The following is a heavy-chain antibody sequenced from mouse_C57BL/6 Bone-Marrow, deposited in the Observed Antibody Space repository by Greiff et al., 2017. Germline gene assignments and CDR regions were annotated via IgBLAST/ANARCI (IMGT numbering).Heavy chain of an antibody. CDR1: GYTFTSYW. J-gene: IGHJ1*03. CDR2: IYPGSGST. Sequence: QVHVKQPGAELVKPGASVKMSCKASGYTFTSYWITWVKQRPGQGLEWIGDIYPGSGSTNYNEKFKSKATLTVDTSSSTAYMQLSSLTSEDSAVYYCASDDYDLPDVWGTGTTVTVSS. CDR3: ASDDYDLPDV. D-gene: IGHD2-4*01. V-gene: IGHV1-55*01.